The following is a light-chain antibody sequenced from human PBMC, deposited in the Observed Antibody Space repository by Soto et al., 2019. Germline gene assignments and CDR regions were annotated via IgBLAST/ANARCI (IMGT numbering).Light chain of an antibody. J-gene: IGKJ4*01. CDR3: QKYYDAPLT. Sequence: DIQMTQSPSSLSASVGDTVTITCRASQDISNYLAWYQQKSGKAPKLLIYAASTLQSGVPARFSGSGSGIYFTLTIIILQPEDVATYYCQKYYDAPLTFGGGTKVEIK. CDR2: AAS. CDR1: QDISNY. V-gene: IGKV1-27*01.